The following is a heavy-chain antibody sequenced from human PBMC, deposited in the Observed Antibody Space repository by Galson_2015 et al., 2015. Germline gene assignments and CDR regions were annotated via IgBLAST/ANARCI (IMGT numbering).Heavy chain of an antibody. D-gene: IGHD1-1*01. CDR3: ARGVQLERKGRGDWFDP. CDR2: IWNDGNNK. J-gene: IGHJ5*02. V-gene: IGHV3-33*01. CDR1: GFTFSNYG. Sequence: SLRLSCAASGFTFSNYGMHWVRQAPGKGLEWVALIWNDGNNKNYVDSVKGRFTISRDNSKNTLYLQMNSLRAEDTAVYYCARGVQLERKGRGDWFDPWGQGTLVTVSS.